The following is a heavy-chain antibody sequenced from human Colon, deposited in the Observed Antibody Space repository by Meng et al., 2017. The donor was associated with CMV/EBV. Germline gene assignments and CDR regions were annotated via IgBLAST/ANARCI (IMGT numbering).Heavy chain of an antibody. J-gene: IGHJ5*02. V-gene: IGHV3-74*01. CDR2: INRDGSTI. D-gene: IGHD3-16*01. CDR3: SRDTFGGDDL. Sequence: LSCAASGFSLSTCWMHGVRQAPGKGLVWVSRINRDGSTINYADSVKGRFTISRDNAKNTLYLQMNSLTAGDTAVYYCSRDTFGGDDLWGQGTLVTVSS. CDR1: GFSLSTCW.